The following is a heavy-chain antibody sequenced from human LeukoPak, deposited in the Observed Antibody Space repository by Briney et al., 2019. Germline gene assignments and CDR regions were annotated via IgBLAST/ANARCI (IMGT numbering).Heavy chain of an antibody. CDR3: ASDYGDYYFDY. CDR1: GGSISSSSYY. V-gene: IGHV4-39*01. Sequence: SETLSLTCTVSGGSISSSSYYWGWIRQPPGKGLEWIGSIYYGGSTYYNPSLKSRVTISVDTSKNQFSLKLSSVTAADTAVYYCASDYGDYYFDYWGQGTLVTVSS. CDR2: IYYGGST. J-gene: IGHJ4*02. D-gene: IGHD4-17*01.